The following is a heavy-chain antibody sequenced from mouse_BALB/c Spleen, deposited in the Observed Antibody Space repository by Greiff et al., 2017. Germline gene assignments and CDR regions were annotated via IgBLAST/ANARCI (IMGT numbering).Heavy chain of an antibody. J-gene: IGHJ2*01. CDR2: INPYNDGT. CDR1: GYTFTSYV. CDR3: AGGHAYYGSTLLGY. V-gene: IGHV1-14*01. Sequence: EVQLQQSGPELVKPGASVKMSCKASGYTFTSYVMHWVKQKPGQGLEWIGYINPYNDGTKYNEKFKGKATLTSDKSSSTAYMELSSLTSEDSAVYYCAGGHAYYGSTLLGYWGQGTTLTVSS. D-gene: IGHD1-1*01.